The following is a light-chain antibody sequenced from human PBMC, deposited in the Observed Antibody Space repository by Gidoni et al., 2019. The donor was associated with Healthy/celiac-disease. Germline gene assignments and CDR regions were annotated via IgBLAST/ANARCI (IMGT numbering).Light chain of an antibody. CDR1: QGISSY. J-gene: IGKJ4*01. CDR3: QQLNSYPLT. CDR2: AAS. V-gene: IGKV1-9*01. Sequence: DIQLTQSPSFLSASVGDRVTITCRASQGISSYLAWYQQKPGKAPKLLLYAASTLQSGVPSRFSGSGSGTEFTLTISSLQPEDFATYYCQQLNSYPLTFXGXTKVEIK.